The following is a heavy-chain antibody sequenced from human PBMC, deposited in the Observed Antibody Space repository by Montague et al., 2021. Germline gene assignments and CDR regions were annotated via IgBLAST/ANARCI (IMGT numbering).Heavy chain of an antibody. Sequence: SLRLSCAASGFPFSSYAMSWVRQAPGKGLKWVSSITSGDSTYYADSVTGRSTISRDNSKNTLYLQMNSLRAEDTAVYYCTKDQDDYGDYVDWVDTWGQGTLVTVSS. CDR2: ITSGDST. CDR3: TKDQDDYGDYVDWVDT. J-gene: IGHJ5*02. V-gene: IGHV3-23*01. D-gene: IGHD4-17*01. CDR1: GFPFSSYA.